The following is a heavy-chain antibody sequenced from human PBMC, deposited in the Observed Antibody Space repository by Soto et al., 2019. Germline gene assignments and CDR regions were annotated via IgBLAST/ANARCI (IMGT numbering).Heavy chain of an antibody. CDR1: GFTFSSYG. CDR2: IWYDGSNK. D-gene: IGHD3-9*01. Sequence: SLRLSCAASGFTFSSYGMHWVRQAPGKGLEWVAVIWYDGSNKYYADSVKGRFTISRDNSKNTLYLQMNSLRAEDTAVYYCARERTDYDILTGYYQSAAFDIWGQGTMVTVSS. CDR3: ARERTDYDILTGYYQSAAFDI. J-gene: IGHJ3*02. V-gene: IGHV3-33*01.